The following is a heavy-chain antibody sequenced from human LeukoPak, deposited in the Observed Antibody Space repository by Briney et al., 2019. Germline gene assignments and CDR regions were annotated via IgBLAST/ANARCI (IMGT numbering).Heavy chain of an antibody. CDR3: AREFKRITMIVVVKGGFDY. CDR2: IGSSGSTI. CDR1: GFTFSSYE. J-gene: IGHJ4*02. V-gene: IGHV3-48*03. D-gene: IGHD3-22*01. Sequence: PGGSLRLSCAASGFTFSSYEMNWVRQAPGKGLGWVSSIGSSGSTIYYADSVKGRFTISRDNAKNSLYLQMNSLRAEDTAVYYCAREFKRITMIVVVKGGFDYWGQGTLVTVSS.